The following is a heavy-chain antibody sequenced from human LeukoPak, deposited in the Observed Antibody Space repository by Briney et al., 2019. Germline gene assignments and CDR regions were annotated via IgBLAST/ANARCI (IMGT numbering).Heavy chain of an antibody. V-gene: IGHV1-46*01. Sequence: ASVKVSCKASGYTFTSYYMHWVRQAPGQGLEWMGIINPSGGSTSYAQKFQGRVTMTRDTSTSTVYMELSSLRSEDTAVYYWARAKVEDGGNSFFDYWGQGTLVTVSS. CDR1: GYTFTSYY. CDR2: INPSGGST. D-gene: IGHD4-23*01. J-gene: IGHJ4*02. CDR3: ARAKVEDGGNSFFDY.